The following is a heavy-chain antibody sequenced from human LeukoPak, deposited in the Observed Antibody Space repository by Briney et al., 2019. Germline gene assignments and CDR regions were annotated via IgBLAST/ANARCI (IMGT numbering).Heavy chain of an antibody. CDR3: AREIHVVATLGY. D-gene: IGHD5-12*01. CDR1: GYTFTGDY. V-gene: IGHV1-2*02. J-gene: IGHJ4*02. Sequence: ASVKVSCKASGYTFTGDYLHWVRQAPGQGLEWMGWINPNNGGTKYAQKFQGRVTMTRDTSISTAYMELSRLRSDDTAVYYCAREIHVVATLGYWGQGTLVTVSS. CDR2: INPNNGGT.